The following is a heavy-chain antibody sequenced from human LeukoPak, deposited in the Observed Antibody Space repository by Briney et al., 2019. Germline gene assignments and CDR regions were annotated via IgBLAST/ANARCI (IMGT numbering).Heavy chain of an antibody. V-gene: IGHV4-34*01. CDR2: INHSGST. J-gene: IGHJ5*02. CDR1: GGSFSGYY. CDR3: ARGQGEVVPAAIGWFDP. D-gene: IGHD2-2*02. Sequence: SETLSLTCAVYGGSFSGYYWRWIRQPPGKGLEGVGEINHSGSTNYNPSLKSRGTISVDTSKNQLYLKLSSVPAADTAVYYCARGQGEVVPAAIGWFDPWGQGTVVTVSS.